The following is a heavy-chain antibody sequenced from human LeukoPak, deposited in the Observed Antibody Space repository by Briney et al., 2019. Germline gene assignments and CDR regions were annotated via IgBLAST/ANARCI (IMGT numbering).Heavy chain of an antibody. Sequence: PSETLSLTCAVYGGSFSGYYWSWIRQPPGKGLEWIGEINHSGSTNYNPSLKSRVTTSVDTSKNQFSLKLSSVTAADTAVYYCARGNIRRSSSWYPKWGQGTLVTVSS. CDR2: INHSGST. CDR1: GGSFSGYY. J-gene: IGHJ4*02. D-gene: IGHD6-13*01. CDR3: ARGNIRRSSSWYPK. V-gene: IGHV4-34*01.